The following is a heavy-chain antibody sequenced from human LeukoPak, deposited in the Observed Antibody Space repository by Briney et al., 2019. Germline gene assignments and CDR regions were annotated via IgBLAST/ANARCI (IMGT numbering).Heavy chain of an antibody. J-gene: IGHJ6*03. CDR2: ISGSGGST. Sequence: GGSLRLSCAGSGFSFSSYAMSWVRQAPGKGLEWVSAISGSGGSTYYADSVKGRFTISRDNSKNTLYLQMNSLRAEDTAVYYCAKDGGGTIFGMVIIVHYMDVWGKGTTVTVSS. CDR3: AKDGGGTIFGMVIIVHYMDV. V-gene: IGHV3-23*01. CDR1: GFSFSSYA. D-gene: IGHD3-3*01.